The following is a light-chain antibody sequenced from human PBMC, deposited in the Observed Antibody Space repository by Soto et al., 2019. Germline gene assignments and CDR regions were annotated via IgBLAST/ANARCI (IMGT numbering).Light chain of an antibody. CDR3: QQRSYWPPLT. Sequence: EVVLTQSPGTLSLSPGERATLSCRASQSVVTFLTWYQQKPGQAPRLLIYDAFTRATGIPARFSGTGSGTDFTLTISSLEPEDFAVYYCQQRSYWPPLTFGGGTKVEIK. CDR1: QSVVTF. J-gene: IGKJ4*02. V-gene: IGKV3-11*01. CDR2: DAF.